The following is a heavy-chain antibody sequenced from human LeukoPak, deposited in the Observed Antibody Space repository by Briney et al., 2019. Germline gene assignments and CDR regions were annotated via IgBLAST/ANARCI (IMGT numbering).Heavy chain of an antibody. V-gene: IGHV4-59*08. J-gene: IGHJ3*02. D-gene: IGHD1-26*01. CDR1: GGSISSYY. Sequence: SETLSLTCTVSGGSISSYYWNWIRQPPGKGLEWIGYIYYSGSTNYNPSLKSRVTISVDTSKNQFSLKLSSVTAADTAVYYCARPALQWELTAFDIWGQGTMVTVSS. CDR3: ARPALQWELTAFDI. CDR2: IYYSGST.